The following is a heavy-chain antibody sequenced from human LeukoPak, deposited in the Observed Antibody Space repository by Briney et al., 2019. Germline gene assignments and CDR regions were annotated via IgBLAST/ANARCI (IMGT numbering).Heavy chain of an antibody. CDR1: GFSLSTTGVG. CDR2: IYWNNDN. J-gene: IGHJ4*02. CDR3: AHYGDYRFRYHFDS. V-gene: IGHV2-5*01. D-gene: IGHD4-17*01. Sequence: SGPTLVKPTQTLTLTCTFSGFSLSTTGVGVGWIRQPPGKALEWLALIYWNNDNRYSPSLRSRLTITKDTSKNQVVLTVAYMDPADTATYYCAHYGDYRFRYHFDSWGQGTLVTVSS.